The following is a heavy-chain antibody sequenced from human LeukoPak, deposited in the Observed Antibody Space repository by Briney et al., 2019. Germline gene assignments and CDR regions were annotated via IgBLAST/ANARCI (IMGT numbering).Heavy chain of an antibody. CDR2: IYYSGNT. D-gene: IGHD3-10*01. CDR3: ARVPFYVSGTYYVDY. CDR1: GGSISSYY. Sequence: SETLSLTCTVSGGSISSYYWSWIRQPPGKGLEWIGYIYYSGNTYYNPSLKSRVTISVDTSNNQFSLKLSSVTAADTAVFYCARVPFYVSGTYYVDYWGQGTLVTVSS. V-gene: IGHV4-30-4*01. J-gene: IGHJ4*02.